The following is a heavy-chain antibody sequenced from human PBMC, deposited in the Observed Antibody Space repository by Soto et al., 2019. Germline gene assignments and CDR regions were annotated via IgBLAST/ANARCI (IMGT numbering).Heavy chain of an antibody. D-gene: IGHD3-22*01. CDR3: AKDSSAYYYDSSGYYAR. V-gene: IGHV3-23*01. CDR1: GFTFSSYA. J-gene: IGHJ1*01. CDR2: ISGSGGST. Sequence: GGSLRLSCAASGFTFSSYAMSWVRQAPGKGLEWVSAISGSGGSTYYADSVKGRFTISRDNSKNTLYLQMNSLRAEDTAVYYCAKDSSAYYYDSSGYYARWGQGTLVTVSS.